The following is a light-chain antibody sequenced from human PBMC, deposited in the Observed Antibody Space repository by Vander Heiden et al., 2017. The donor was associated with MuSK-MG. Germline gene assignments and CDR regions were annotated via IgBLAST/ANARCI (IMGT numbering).Light chain of an antibody. J-gene: IGKJ2*01. CDR1: QSVSSN. Sequence: EIVMTQSPATLSVSPGERATLSCRASQSVSSNLAWYQQKPGQAPRLLIYGASTRATGIPARFSGSGSGTEFTLTISSLQSEDFAVYYCQQYNNWPFYTFGPGTKLEIK. CDR3: QQYNNWPFYT. CDR2: GAS. V-gene: IGKV3-15*01.